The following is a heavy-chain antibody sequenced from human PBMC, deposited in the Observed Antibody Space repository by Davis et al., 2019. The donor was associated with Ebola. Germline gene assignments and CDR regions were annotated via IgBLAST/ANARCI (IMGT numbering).Heavy chain of an antibody. D-gene: IGHD5-18*01. Sequence: GGSLRLSCAASGFTFSDYSMHWVRQAPGKGLEWVSSISSSSNYIQYADSMMGRFTISRDNGGNSLYLQMNTLRAEDTAIYYCARGWGGIQLWYNWFDPWGQGTLVTVSS. J-gene: IGHJ5*02. CDR3: ARGWGGIQLWYNWFDP. V-gene: IGHV3-21*01. CDR2: ISSSSNYI. CDR1: GFTFSDYS.